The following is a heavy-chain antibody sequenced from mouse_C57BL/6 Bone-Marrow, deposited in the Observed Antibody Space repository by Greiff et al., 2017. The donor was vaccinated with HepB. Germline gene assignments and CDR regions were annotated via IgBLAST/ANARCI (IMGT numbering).Heavy chain of an antibody. Sequence: QVQLQQSGAELVRPGASVKLSCKASGYTFTDYYINWVKQRPGQGLEWIARIYPGSGNTYYNEKFKGKATLTAEKSSSTAYMQLSSLTSEDSAVYFCARSGMDYWGKGTSVTVSS. CDR1: GYTFTDYY. V-gene: IGHV1-76*01. J-gene: IGHJ4*01. CDR3: ARSGMDY. CDR2: IYPGSGNT.